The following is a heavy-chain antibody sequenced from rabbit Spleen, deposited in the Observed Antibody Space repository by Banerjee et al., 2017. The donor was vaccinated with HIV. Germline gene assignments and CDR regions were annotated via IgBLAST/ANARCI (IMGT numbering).Heavy chain of an antibody. CDR1: GLDLGSYYW. V-gene: IGHV1S45*01. CDR3: ARDTSSSFSSYGMDL. D-gene: IGHD1-1*01. CDR2: IDAGGSGNT. J-gene: IGHJ6*01. Sequence: EQLKESGGGLVQPGASLTLTCKASGLDLGSYYWICWVRQAPGKGLEWIACIDAGGSGNTWYANWAKGRFTISKTSSTTVTLQMTSLTAADTATYFCARDTSSSFSSYGMDLWGPGTLVTVS.